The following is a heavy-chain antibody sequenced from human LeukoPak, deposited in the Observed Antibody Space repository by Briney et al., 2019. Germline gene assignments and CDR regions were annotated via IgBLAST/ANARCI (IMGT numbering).Heavy chain of an antibody. Sequence: GGSLRLSCAASGFTFDDYGMSWVRQAPGKGLEWVSGINSNGGSTGYADSVKGRFTISRDNAKNSLCLQMNSLRAEDTALYYCARVRYSGYDRGSDYWGQGTLVTVSS. D-gene: IGHD5-12*01. CDR1: GFTFDDYG. CDR3: ARVRYSGYDRGSDY. J-gene: IGHJ4*02. V-gene: IGHV3-20*04. CDR2: INSNGGST.